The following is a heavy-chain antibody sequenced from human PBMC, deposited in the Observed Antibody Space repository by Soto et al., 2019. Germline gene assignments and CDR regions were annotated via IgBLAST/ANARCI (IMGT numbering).Heavy chain of an antibody. CDR2: LSPSGGET. CDR1: GFTFSTYA. Sequence: GSLRLSCVASGFTFSTYAMSWVRQAPGKGLEWVSALSPSGGETYYADSVKGRFTISRDNSMNALYLQMNSLRVEDTAVYFCAHPRGYGVFDAYDIWGQGTMVTVSS. V-gene: IGHV3-23*01. CDR3: AHPRGYGVFDAYDI. J-gene: IGHJ3*02. D-gene: IGHD4-17*01.